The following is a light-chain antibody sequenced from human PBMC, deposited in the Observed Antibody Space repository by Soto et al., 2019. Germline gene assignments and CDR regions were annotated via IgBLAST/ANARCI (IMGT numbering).Light chain of an antibody. Sequence: QSALTQPPSASGSPGQSVTISCTGTSSDVGGYNYVSWYQQHPGKAPKLIIYEVSKRPSGVPDHLSGSKSGNTASLTVSGLQADDEADYYCSSYGGSNHVVFGGGTKLTVL. CDR2: EVS. J-gene: IGLJ2*01. CDR1: SSDVGGYNY. CDR3: SSYGGSNHVV. V-gene: IGLV2-8*01.